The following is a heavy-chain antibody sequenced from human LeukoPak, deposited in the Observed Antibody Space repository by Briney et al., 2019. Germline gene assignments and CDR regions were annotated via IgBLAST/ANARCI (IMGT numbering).Heavy chain of an antibody. CDR3: ARAPLGSGYYFVDY. V-gene: IGHV4-34*01. D-gene: IGHD3-22*01. Sequence: SETLSLTCAVYGGSFSGYYGSWIRQPPGKGLEWIGEINHSGSTNYNPSLKSRVTISVDTSKNQFSVKLSSVTAADTAVYYCARAPLGSGYYFVDYWGQGTLVTVSS. CDR1: GGSFSGYY. J-gene: IGHJ4*02. CDR2: INHSGST.